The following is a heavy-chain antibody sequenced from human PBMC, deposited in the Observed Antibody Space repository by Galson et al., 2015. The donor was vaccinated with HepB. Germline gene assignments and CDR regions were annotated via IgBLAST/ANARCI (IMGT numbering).Heavy chain of an antibody. CDR3: AREGGYCSGGSCRPNFDY. D-gene: IGHD2-15*01. CDR1: GYTFTGYY. J-gene: IGHJ4*02. CDR2: INPNSGGT. V-gene: IGHV1-2*04. Sequence: SVKVSCKASGYTFTGYYMHWVRQAPGQGLEWMGWINPNSGGTNYAQKFQGWVTMTRDTSISTAYMELSRLRSDDTAVYYCAREGGYCSGGSCRPNFDYWGQGTLVTVSS.